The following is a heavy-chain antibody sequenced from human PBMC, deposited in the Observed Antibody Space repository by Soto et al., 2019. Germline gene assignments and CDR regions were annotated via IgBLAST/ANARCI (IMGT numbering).Heavy chain of an antibody. CDR1: GFTFSSYA. Sequence: QVQLVESGGGVVQPGRSLRLSCAASGFTFSSYAMHWVRQAPGKGLEWGAVISYDGTNKYYADSVKGRFTISRDNSKNTLYLQMNSLRAEDTAVYYCARDLVAGTDYYYGMDVWGQGTTVTVSS. D-gene: IGHD6-19*01. CDR3: ARDLVAGTDYYYGMDV. CDR2: ISYDGTNK. V-gene: IGHV3-30-3*01. J-gene: IGHJ6*02.